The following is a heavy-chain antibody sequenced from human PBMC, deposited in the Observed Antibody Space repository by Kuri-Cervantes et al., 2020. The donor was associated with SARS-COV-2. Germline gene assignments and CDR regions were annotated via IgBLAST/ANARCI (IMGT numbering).Heavy chain of an antibody. CDR1: GGTFSSYA. J-gene: IGHJ3*02. D-gene: IGHD1-26*01. CDR2: ISAYNGNT. V-gene: IGHV1-18*01. Sequence: ASVKVSCKASGGTFSSYAISWVRQAPGQGLEWMGWISAYNGNTNYAQKLQGRVTMTTDTSTSTAYMELRSLRSDDTAVYYCARGLSDSGSYSAFDIWGQGTMVTVSS. CDR3: ARGLSDSGSYSAFDI.